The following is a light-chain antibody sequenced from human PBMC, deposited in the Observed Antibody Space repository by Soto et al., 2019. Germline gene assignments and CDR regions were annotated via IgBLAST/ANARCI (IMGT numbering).Light chain of an antibody. CDR3: CSYAGSRTFV. Sequence: QSALTQPASVSGSPEQSITISCTGTSSDVGAYNLVSWYQQHPGKAPRLIIYGDSKRPSGISPRFSGSKSDNTASLTISGLRAEDEAHYHCCSYAGSRTFVFGGGTKLTVL. CDR2: GDS. J-gene: IGLJ3*02. V-gene: IGLV2-23*01. CDR1: SSDVGAYNL.